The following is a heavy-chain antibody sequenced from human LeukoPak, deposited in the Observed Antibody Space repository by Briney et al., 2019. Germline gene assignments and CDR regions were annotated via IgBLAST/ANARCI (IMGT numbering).Heavy chain of an antibody. CDR3: ARDRGTRALDY. CDR1: GFTFSSYG. CDR2: ISYDGTNK. J-gene: IGHJ4*02. V-gene: IGHV3-33*01. Sequence: GGSLRLSCAASGFTFSSYGIHWVRQAPGKGLEWVALISYDGTNKYYADSVKGRFTISRDNSKTTLYLQMNSLRAEDTAVYYCARDRGTRALDYWGQGTLVTVSS. D-gene: IGHD1-14*01.